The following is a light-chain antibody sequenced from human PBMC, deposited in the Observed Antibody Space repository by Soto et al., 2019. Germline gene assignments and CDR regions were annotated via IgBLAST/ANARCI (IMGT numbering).Light chain of an antibody. CDR2: AAS. J-gene: IGKJ3*01. Sequence: IQLTQSPSSLSATVGDRVTITCRASQGISSDLAWYQQKPGKAPNLLIYAASTLQSGVPSRFSGSGSGTDFALTISSLQPEDFATYFCQQLNNYPRTFGPGTKVDIK. V-gene: IGKV1-9*01. CDR3: QQLNNYPRT. CDR1: QGISSD.